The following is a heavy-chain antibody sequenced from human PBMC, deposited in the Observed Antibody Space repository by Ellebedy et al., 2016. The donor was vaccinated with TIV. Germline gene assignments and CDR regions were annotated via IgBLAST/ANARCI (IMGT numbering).Heavy chain of an antibody. CDR3: ARRAYSSSLGY. J-gene: IGHJ4*02. CDR1: GSSFTTYW. D-gene: IGHD6-13*01. V-gene: IGHV5-51*01. CDR2: IYPGDSDT. Sequence: GESLKISXRGSGSSFTTYWIGWVRQMPGKGLEWVGIIYPGDSDTRYSPSFQGQVTISADKFISTAYLQWSSLKASDSAMYYCARRAYSSSLGYWGQGTLVTVSS.